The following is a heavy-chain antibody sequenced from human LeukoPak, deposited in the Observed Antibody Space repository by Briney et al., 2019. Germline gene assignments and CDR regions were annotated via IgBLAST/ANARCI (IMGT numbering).Heavy chain of an antibody. D-gene: IGHD6-19*01. CDR2: IYYSGST. J-gene: IGHJ4*02. CDR1: GFTFSSSG. Sequence: GSLRLSCAASGFTFSSSGMSWIRQPPGKGLEWIGYIYYSGSTNYNPSLKSRVTISVDTSKNQLSLKLSSVTAADTAVYYCARIGSSGWYLDYWGQGTLVTVSS. V-gene: IGHV4-59*01. CDR3: ARIGSSGWYLDY.